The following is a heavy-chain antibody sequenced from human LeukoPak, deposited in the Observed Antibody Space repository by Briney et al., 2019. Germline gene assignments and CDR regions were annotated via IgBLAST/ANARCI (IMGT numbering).Heavy chain of an antibody. J-gene: IGHJ6*03. D-gene: IGHD2-15*01. V-gene: IGHV1-69*05. CDR2: IIPIFGTA. CDR3: ARAGRYCSGGGCPINTSYYYYMDV. Sequence: GASVKVSCKASGGTFSSYAISWVRQAPGQGLEWMGRIIPIFGTANYAQKFQGRVTITTDESTSTAYMELSSLRSEDTAVYYCARAGRYCSGGGCPINTSYYYYMDVWGKGTTVTVSS. CDR1: GGTFSSYA.